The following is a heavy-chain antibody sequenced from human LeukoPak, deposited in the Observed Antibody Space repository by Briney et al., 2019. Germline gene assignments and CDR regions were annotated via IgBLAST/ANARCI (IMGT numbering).Heavy chain of an antibody. J-gene: IGHJ5*02. CDR2: LSGSGEII. Sequence: GGSLRLSCAASGFTFSDYYMSWVRQAPGKGLEWVSFLSGSGEIIYYADSVKGRFTISRDNAKNSLYLQMNSLRAEDTAVYHCARAGQNNWFDPWGQGTLATVSS. V-gene: IGHV3-11*01. CDR3: ARAGQNNWFDP. CDR1: GFTFSDYY.